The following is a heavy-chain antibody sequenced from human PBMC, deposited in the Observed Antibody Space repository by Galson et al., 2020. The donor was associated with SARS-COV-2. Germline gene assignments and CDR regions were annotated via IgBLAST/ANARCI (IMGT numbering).Heavy chain of an antibody. D-gene: IGHD2-2*02. CDR3: ARHRVPAAIGDAFDS. V-gene: IGHV4-39*01. CDR1: GGSISSSSYY. CDR2: LYYSGST. J-gene: IGHJ3*02. Sequence: SETLSLTCTVSGGSISSSSYYWGWIRQPPGKGLEWIGSLYYSGSTYYNPSLKSRVTISVDTSKNQSSLKLSPVTAADTAVYYCARHRVPAAIGDAFDSWGQGTMVTVSS.